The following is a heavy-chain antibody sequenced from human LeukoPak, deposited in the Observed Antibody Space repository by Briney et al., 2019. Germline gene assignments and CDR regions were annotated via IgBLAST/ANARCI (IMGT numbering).Heavy chain of an antibody. V-gene: IGHV4-34*01. Sequence: SETLSLTCAVYGGSFSGYYWSWIRQPPGKGLEWIGEINHSGSTNYNPSLKSRVTISVDTSKNQFSLKLSSVTAADTAVYYCARTPKSYYYDSSAKRNWFDPWGQGTLVTVSS. D-gene: IGHD3-22*01. CDR2: INHSGST. J-gene: IGHJ5*02. CDR1: GGSFSGYY. CDR3: ARTPKSYYYDSSAKRNWFDP.